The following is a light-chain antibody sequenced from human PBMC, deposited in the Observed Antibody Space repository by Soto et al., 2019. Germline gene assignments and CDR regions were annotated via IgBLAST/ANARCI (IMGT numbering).Light chain of an antibody. V-gene: IGLV2-14*01. CDR1: SSDVGRYNY. CDR2: DVS. Sequence: QSVLTQPASVSGSPGQSITISCTGTSSDVGRYNYVSWFQQHPGKAPKLILYDVSNRPSGVSSRFSGSKSGNTASLTISGLQAEDEADYYCTSCGGRNTPYVFGTGTKVTVL. J-gene: IGLJ1*01. CDR3: TSCGGRNTPYV.